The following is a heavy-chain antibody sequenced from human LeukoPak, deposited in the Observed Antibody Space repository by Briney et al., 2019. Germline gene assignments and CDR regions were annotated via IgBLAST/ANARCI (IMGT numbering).Heavy chain of an antibody. Sequence: PSETLSLTCAVYGGSFSGYYWSWIRQPPGKELEWIGEINHSGSTNYNPSLKSRVTISVDTSKNQFSLKLSSVTAADTAVYYCARRSSSGYYNRDAFDIWGQGTMVTVSS. CDR2: INHSGST. D-gene: IGHD3-22*01. J-gene: IGHJ3*02. CDR3: ARRSSSGYYNRDAFDI. V-gene: IGHV4-34*01. CDR1: GGSFSGYY.